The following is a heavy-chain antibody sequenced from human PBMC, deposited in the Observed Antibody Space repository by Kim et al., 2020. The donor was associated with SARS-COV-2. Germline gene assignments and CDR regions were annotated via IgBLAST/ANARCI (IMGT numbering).Heavy chain of an antibody. CDR3: ARAPGYSGYDYWFDP. V-gene: IGHV4-30-2*01. D-gene: IGHD5-12*01. J-gene: IGHJ5*02. Sequence: QSLKSRVTISVDRSKNQFSLELGSVTAADTAVYYCARAPGYSGYDYWFDPWGQGTLVTVSS.